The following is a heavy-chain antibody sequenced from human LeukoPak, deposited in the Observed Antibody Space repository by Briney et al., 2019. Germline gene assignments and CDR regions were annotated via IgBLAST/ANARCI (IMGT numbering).Heavy chain of an antibody. V-gene: IGHV4-30-4*01. D-gene: IGHD1-26*01. J-gene: IGHJ6*02. Sequence: PSQTLSLTCTVSGGSISSGDYYWSWIHQPPGKGLEWIGYIYYSGSTYYNPSLKSRVTISVDTSKNQFSLKLSSVTAADTAVYYCARVRGIVGADYGMDVWGQGTTVTVSS. CDR2: IYYSGST. CDR3: ARVRGIVGADYGMDV. CDR1: GGSISSGDYY.